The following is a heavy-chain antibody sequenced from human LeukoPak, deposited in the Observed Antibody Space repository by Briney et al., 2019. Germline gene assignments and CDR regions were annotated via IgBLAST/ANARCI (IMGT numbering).Heavy chain of an antibody. V-gene: IGHV4-59*01. D-gene: IGHD6-13*01. CDR3: ARDGIAAAGPGAFDI. CDR2: IYYSGST. Sequence: SETLSLTCTVSGGSISSYYWSWIRQPPGKGLEWIGYIYYSGSTNYNPSLKSRVTISVDTSKNQFSLKLSSVTAADTAVYYCARDGIAAAGPGAFDIWGQGTMVTVSS. CDR1: GGSISSYY. J-gene: IGHJ3*02.